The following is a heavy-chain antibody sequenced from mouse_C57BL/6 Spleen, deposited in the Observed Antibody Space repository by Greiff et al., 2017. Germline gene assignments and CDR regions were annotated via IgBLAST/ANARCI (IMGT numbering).Heavy chain of an antibody. CDR2: IYPRSGNN. CDR1: GYTFTSYG. D-gene: IGHD1-1*01. Sequence: VQGVESGAELARPGASVKLSCKASGYTFTSYGISWVKQRTGQGLEWIGEIYPRSGNNYSNEKFKGKATLTADKSSSTAYMELRSLTSEDSAVYFCARGNGSSYVAWFAYWGQGTLVTVSA. V-gene: IGHV1-81*01. J-gene: IGHJ3*01. CDR3: ARGNGSSYVAWFAY.